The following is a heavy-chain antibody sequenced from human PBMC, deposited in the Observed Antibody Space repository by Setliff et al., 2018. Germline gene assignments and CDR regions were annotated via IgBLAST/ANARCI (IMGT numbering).Heavy chain of an antibody. Sequence: PSETLSLTCTVSGGSISSSSYYWGWIRQPPGKGLEWVSMISGSAQTTYYADSVKGRFTISRDNSKNTLYLQMNSLRAEDTAVYYCCSGSYLFVYWGQGSLVTVSS. J-gene: IGHJ4*02. CDR1: GGSISSSSYY. CDR2: ISGSAQTT. V-gene: IGHV3-23*01. CDR3: CSGSYLFVY. D-gene: IGHD1-26*01.